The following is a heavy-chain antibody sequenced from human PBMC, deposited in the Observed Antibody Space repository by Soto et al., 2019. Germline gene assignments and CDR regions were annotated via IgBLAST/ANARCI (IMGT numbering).Heavy chain of an antibody. CDR2: IYYSGST. CDR1: GGSISSGGYY. CDR3: AREAGITGTSYEDYYGMDV. D-gene: IGHD1-7*01. J-gene: IGHJ6*02. Sequence: SETLSLTCTVSGGSISSGGYYRSWIRQHPGKGLEWIGYIYYSGSTYYNPSLKSRVTISVDTSKNQFSLKLSSVTAADTAVYYCAREAGITGTSYEDYYGMDVWGQGTTGTVSS. V-gene: IGHV4-31*03.